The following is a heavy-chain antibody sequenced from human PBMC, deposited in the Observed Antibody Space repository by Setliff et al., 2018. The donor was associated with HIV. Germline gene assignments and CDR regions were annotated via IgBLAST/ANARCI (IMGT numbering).Heavy chain of an antibody. Sequence: SETLSLTCTVSGGSISSGSYYWSWIRQPAGKGLEWIGRIYTSGKTSYNPSLKSRVTISAVTSKSQFSLKLTSVTAADTAIYYCARDVTVVRGVSFFYVFDIWGQGTMVTVSS. CDR1: GGSISSGSYY. V-gene: IGHV4-61*02. CDR3: ARDVTVVRGVSFFYVFDI. J-gene: IGHJ3*02. CDR2: IYTSGKT. D-gene: IGHD3-10*01.